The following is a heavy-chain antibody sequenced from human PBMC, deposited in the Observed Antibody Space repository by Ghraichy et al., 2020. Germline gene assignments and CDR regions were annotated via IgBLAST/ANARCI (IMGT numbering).Heavy chain of an antibody. CDR1: GFTFSTYG. J-gene: IGHJ4*02. D-gene: IGHD4-11*01. CDR2: ISYDGSKN. V-gene: IGHV3-30*18. CDR3: AKDQKTTVTADLQY. Sequence: GGSLRLSCAASGFTFSTYGMHWVRQAPGKGLEWLAVISYDGSKNFYADSVKGRFTISRDNSKNTLYLQMNSLRAEDTAVYFCAKDQKTTVTADLQYWGQGTLVTVSS.